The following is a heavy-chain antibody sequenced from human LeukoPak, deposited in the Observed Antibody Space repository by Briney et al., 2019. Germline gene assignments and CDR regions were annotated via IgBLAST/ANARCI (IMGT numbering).Heavy chain of an antibody. D-gene: IGHD1-1*01. V-gene: IGHV1-2*06. Sequence: ASVKVSCKASGYTFTGQYMHWVRQAPGQGLEWMGRINPNSGGTNYAQKFQGRVTMTRDTSIRTGYMELSRLRSDDTAVYYCARGGAVLGTKYNWFDPWGQGTLVTVSS. J-gene: IGHJ5*02. CDR2: INPNSGGT. CDR1: GYTFTGQY. CDR3: ARGGAVLGTKYNWFDP.